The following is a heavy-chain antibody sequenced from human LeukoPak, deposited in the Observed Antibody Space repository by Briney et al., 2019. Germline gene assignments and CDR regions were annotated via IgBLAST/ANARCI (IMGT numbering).Heavy chain of an antibody. CDR1: GGSFSGYY. J-gene: IGHJ4*02. CDR2: INHSGST. Sequence: SETLSLTCAVYGGSFSGYYWRWIRQPPGKGLEWIGEINHSGSTNYNPSLKSRVTISVDTSKNQFSLKLSSVTAADTAVYYCARTRYYYNSRSYGAPYYFDYWGQGTLVTVSS. D-gene: IGHD3-10*01. CDR3: ARTRYYYNSRSYGAPYYFDY. V-gene: IGHV4-34*01.